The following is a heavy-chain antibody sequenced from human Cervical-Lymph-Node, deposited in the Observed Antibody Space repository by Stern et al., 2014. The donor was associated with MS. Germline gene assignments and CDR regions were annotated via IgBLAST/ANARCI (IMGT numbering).Heavy chain of an antibody. V-gene: IGHV3-9*01. CDR3: ARDRDSSGYYSAFDY. CDR2: ISWNGGRI. Sequence: VQLVQSGGGLVQPGRSLRLSCAASGFTFDDHAMHWVRQAPGKGLEWVSSISWNGGRIGYAYSMKGRFTISRDNAKNSLYLQMNSLRTEDTALYYCARDRDSSGYYSAFDYWGQGTLVTVSS. J-gene: IGHJ4*02. D-gene: IGHD6-19*01. CDR1: GFTFDDHA.